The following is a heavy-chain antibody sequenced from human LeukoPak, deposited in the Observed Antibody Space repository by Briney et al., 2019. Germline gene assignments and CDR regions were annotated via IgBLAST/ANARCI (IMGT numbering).Heavy chain of an antibody. CDR2: MNGNNGDI. D-gene: IGHD2-15*01. V-gene: IGHV1-2*03. CDR1: GFTFTGYY. J-gene: IGHJ4*02. Sequence: GPSANVSCKISGFTFTGYYFHWVPQAPGQGLEWMGWMNGNNGDINTPQKFHGRITITRDTSITTAYMELSSLRFDDAAVYYCAKYARGGRYYLDLWGQGTLVPGSS. CDR3: AKYARGGRYYLDL.